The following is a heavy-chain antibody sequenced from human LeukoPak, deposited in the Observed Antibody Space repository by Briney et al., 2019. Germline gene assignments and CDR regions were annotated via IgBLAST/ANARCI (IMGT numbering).Heavy chain of an antibody. D-gene: IGHD2/OR15-2a*01. J-gene: IGHJ5*02. CDR2: INSDGREK. V-gene: IGHV3-7*05. Sequence: PRGSRRLSCSGSGVSFSGHWMHWVRQAPGKGLDCVATINSDGREKYYVDSVKGRFTISRDDAKNSLYLQMNSLRAEDTAVYYCARRNWFDPWGQGTLVTLS. CDR3: ARRNWFDP. CDR1: GVSFSGHW.